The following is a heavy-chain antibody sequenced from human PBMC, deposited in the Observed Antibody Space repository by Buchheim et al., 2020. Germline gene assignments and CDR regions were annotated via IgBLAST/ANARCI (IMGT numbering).Heavy chain of an antibody. CDR1: GFTFSSYA. D-gene: IGHD4-17*01. CDR2: ISGSGGST. CDR3: AKVGGPPAYGDYTDYYFDY. Sequence: EVQLVESGGDLVKPGGSLRLSCAASGFTFSSYAMSWVRQAPGKGLEWVSAISGSGGSTYYADSVKGRFTISRDNSKNTLYLQMNSLRAEDTAVYYCAKVGGPPAYGDYTDYYFDYWGQGTL. J-gene: IGHJ4*02. V-gene: IGHV3-23*04.